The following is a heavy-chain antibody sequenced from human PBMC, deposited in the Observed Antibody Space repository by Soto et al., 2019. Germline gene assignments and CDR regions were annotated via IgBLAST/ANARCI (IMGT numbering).Heavy chain of an antibody. CDR1: GFSVSTKY. CDR3: ARVGSGWYHFDY. Sequence: PGGSLRLSCAASGFSVSTKYMSWVRQAPGKGLEWLSLIHSGGSTYYADSVKGRFTISRDNAKNTLFLQMNSLRAEDTAVYYCARVGSGWYHFDYWGQGTLVTVSS. D-gene: IGHD6-19*01. V-gene: IGHV3-66*01. CDR2: IHSGGST. J-gene: IGHJ4*02.